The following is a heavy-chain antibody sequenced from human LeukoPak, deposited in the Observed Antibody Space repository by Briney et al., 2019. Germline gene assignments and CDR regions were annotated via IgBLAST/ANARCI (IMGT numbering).Heavy chain of an antibody. CDR2: IYTSEIT. CDR3: ARGYSTSSKGDFDY. CDR1: GGSISSYY. Sequence: PSETLSLTCTVSGGSISSYYWSWIRQPAGKGLEWIGRIYTSEITNYNPSLKSRVTMSGDTSKNQFSLKLSSVTAADTAVYYCARGYSTSSKGDFDYWGQGTLVTVSS. V-gene: IGHV4-4*07. J-gene: IGHJ4*02. D-gene: IGHD6-6*01.